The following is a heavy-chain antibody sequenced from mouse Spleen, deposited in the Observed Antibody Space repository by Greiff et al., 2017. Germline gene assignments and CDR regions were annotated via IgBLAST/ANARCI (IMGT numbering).Heavy chain of an antibody. CDR1: GFTFSSFY. CDR2: SRNEANDYTT. V-gene: IGHV7-1*01. Sequence: EVLLVESGGGLVQSGRSLRFSCATSGFTFSSFYMEWVRQAPGKGLEWIAASRNEANDYTTAYSASEKGRFTVSRDTSQSILYLQMNALRAEDTAIYNCARDYGPYAMDYWGEGTSVTVSS. D-gene: IGHD1-1*02. CDR3: ARDYGPYAMDY. J-gene: IGHJ4*01.